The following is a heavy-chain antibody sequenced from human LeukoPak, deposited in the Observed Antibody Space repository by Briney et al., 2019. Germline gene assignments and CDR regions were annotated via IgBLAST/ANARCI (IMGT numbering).Heavy chain of an antibody. V-gene: IGHV3-9*01. CDR1: GFTFDDYA. J-gene: IGHJ4*02. Sequence: GRSLRLSCAASGFTFDDYAMHWVRQAPGKGLEWVSGISWNSGSIGYADSVKGRFTISRDNAKNSLYLQMNSLRAEDTALYYCARGGSYFDYWGQGTLVTVSS. CDR2: ISWNSGSI. D-gene: IGHD1-26*01. CDR3: ARGGSYFDY.